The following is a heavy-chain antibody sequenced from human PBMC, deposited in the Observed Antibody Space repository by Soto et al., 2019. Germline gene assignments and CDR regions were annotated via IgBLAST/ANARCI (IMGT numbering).Heavy chain of an antibody. V-gene: IGHV3-33*01. CDR1: GFTFSSYG. CDR2: IWYDGSNK. J-gene: IGHJ3*02. D-gene: IGHD3-22*01. CDR3: ARSSYYDSSGTSGAGAFDI. Sequence: GGSLRLSCAASGFTFSSYGMHWVRQAPGKGLEWVAVIWYDGSNKYYADSVKGRFTISRDNSKNTLYLQMNSLRAEDTALYYCARSSYYDSSGTSGAGAFDIWGQGTMVTVS.